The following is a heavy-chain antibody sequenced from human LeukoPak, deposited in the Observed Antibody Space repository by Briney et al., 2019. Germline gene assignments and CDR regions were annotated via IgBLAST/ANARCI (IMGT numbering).Heavy chain of an antibody. Sequence: GGSLRLSCAASGFTSSSYVMSWVRQAPGKGLEWVSSISGYGGTTYHADSVKGRFTISRDNSENTLYLQMNSLRVEDTAVYYCASLAMVVTAIKDYWGQGTLVTVSS. V-gene: IGHV3-23*01. CDR1: GFTSSSYV. CDR2: ISGYGGTT. D-gene: IGHD2-21*02. J-gene: IGHJ4*02. CDR3: ASLAMVVTAIKDY.